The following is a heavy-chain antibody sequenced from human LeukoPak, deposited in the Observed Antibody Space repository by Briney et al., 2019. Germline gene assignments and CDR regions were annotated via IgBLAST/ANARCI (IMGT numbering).Heavy chain of an antibody. CDR3: ARELNGYGYYFFDY. CDR1: GFPFTLYN. V-gene: IGHV3-48*04. J-gene: IGHJ4*02. Sequence: GGSLRLSCEVSGFPFTLYNMNWVRQAPGKGLEWLSYVSSSTNTIYYADSVKGRFTISRDNAKNSLYLQMNGLGAEYTAVYYCARELNGYGYYFFDYWGPGTLVTVSS. CDR2: VSSSTNTI. D-gene: IGHD3-16*01.